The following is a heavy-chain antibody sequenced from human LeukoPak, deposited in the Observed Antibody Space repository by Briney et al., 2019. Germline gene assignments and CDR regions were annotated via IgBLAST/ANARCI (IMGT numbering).Heavy chain of an antibody. V-gene: IGHV1-8*01. CDR3: ARGRVYYYDSSGYYNWFDP. J-gene: IGHJ5*02. D-gene: IGHD3-22*01. CDR1: GYTFTSYD. CDR2: MNPNSGNT. Sequence: ASVKVSCKASGYTFTSYDINWVRQATGQGLEWMGWMNPNSGNTGYAQKFQGRVTMTRNTSISTAYMELSSLRSEDTAVYYCARGRVYYYDSSGYYNWFDPWGQGTLVTVSS.